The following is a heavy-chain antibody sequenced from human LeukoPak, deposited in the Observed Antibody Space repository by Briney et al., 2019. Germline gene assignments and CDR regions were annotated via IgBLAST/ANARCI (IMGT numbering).Heavy chain of an antibody. D-gene: IGHD3-22*01. Sequence: SETLSLTCAVYGGSFSGYYWSWIRQPPGKGLEWIGEINHSGSTNYNPSLKSRVTISVDTSKNQFSLKLSSVTAADTAVYYCARGGYYYDSRGYNYWGQGTLVTVSS. J-gene: IGHJ4*02. CDR2: INHSGST. CDR1: GGSFSGYY. V-gene: IGHV4-34*01. CDR3: ARGGYYYDSRGYNY.